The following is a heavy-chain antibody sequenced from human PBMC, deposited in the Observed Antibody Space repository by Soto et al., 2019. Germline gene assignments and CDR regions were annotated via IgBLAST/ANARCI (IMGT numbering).Heavy chain of an antibody. CDR1: GYTFTSYA. D-gene: IGHD2-2*01. CDR3: ARDLNPYCSSTSCYGPPYGMDV. J-gene: IGHJ6*02. CDR2: INAGNGNT. V-gene: IGHV1-3*01. Sequence: ASVKVSCKASGYTFTSYAMHWVRQAPGQRLEWMGWINAGNGNTKYSQKFQGRVTITRDTSASTAYMELSSLRSEDTAVYYCARDLNPYCSSTSCYGPPYGMDVWGQGTTVTVSS.